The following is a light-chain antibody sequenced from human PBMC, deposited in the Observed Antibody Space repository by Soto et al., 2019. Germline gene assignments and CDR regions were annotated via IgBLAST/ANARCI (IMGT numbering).Light chain of an antibody. J-gene: IGLJ2*01. Sequence: QSVLTQPPSASGTPGQRVTISCSGSNSNIGSNTVNWYQQLPGTAPELLIYDNNQRPSGVPGRFSDSKSGTSASLAISGLQSEDEADYYCASWDDSLNAVVFGGGTKLTVL. CDR2: DNN. CDR1: NSNIGSNT. CDR3: ASWDDSLNAVV. V-gene: IGLV1-44*01.